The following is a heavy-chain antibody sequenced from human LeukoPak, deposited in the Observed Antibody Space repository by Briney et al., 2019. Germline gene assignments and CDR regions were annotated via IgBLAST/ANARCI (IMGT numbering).Heavy chain of an antibody. CDR2: ISSSGSTI. J-gene: IGHJ4*02. Sequence: GGSLRLSCAASGFTFSDYYMSWIRQAPGKGLEWVSYISSSGSTIYYADSVKGRFTISRDNAKNSLYLPMNSLRAEDTAVYYCARDKGVVPAATSFDYWGQGTLVTVSS. V-gene: IGHV3-11*04. CDR3: ARDKGVVPAATSFDY. D-gene: IGHD2-2*01. CDR1: GFTFSDYY.